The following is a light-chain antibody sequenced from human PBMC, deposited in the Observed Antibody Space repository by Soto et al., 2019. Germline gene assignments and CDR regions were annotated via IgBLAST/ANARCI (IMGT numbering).Light chain of an antibody. CDR1: SSDVGGYNC. CDR3: SSYAGSNIPVV. V-gene: IGLV2-8*01. Sequence: QSVLTQPPSASGSPGQSVTISCTGTSSDVGGYNCVSWYQKHPGKAPKLMIYEVSKRPSGVPDRFSGSKSGNTASLTVSGLHAEDEADYYCSSYAGSNIPVVFGGGTKLTVL. J-gene: IGLJ2*01. CDR2: EVS.